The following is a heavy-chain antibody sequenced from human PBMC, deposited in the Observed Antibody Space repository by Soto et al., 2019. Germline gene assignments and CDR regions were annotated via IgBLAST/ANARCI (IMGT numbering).Heavy chain of an antibody. J-gene: IGHJ6*02. CDR1: GGTFSSYA. CDR3: AKAPRLSFPRYYYYGMDV. CDR2: IIPIFGTA. D-gene: IGHD3-16*01. V-gene: IGHV1-69*12. Sequence: QVQLVQSGAEVKKPGSSVKVSCKASGGTFSSYAISWVRQAPGQGLEWMGGIIPIFGTANYAQKFQGRVTITADESTSTAYMELSSLRSEDTAVYYCAKAPRLSFPRYYYYGMDVWGQGTTVTVSS.